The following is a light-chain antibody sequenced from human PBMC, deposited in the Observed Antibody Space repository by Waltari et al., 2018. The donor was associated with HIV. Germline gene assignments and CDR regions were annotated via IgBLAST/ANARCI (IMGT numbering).Light chain of an antibody. CDR3: HQYGSSFWT. J-gene: IGKJ1*01. V-gene: IGKV3-20*01. CDR2: GAS. Sequence: EIVLTQSPGTLSLSPGDRATLSCMTSEIIKSTYLSWYQQKADQPPTLLIYGASSRAPGIPDRFSGSGSRTDFNLTINGLEPEDFATYYCHQYGSSFWTFGQGTKVDVK. CDR1: EIIKSTY.